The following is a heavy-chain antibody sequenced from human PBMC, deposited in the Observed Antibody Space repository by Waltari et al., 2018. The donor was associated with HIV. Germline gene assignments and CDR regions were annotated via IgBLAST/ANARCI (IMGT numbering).Heavy chain of an antibody. D-gene: IGHD6-19*01. J-gene: IGHJ3*02. V-gene: IGHV1-69*06. Sequence: QVQLVQSGAEVKKPGSSVKVSCKASGGTFSSYAISWVRQAPGQGLEWMGGIIPIFGTANYGQKCQGRVTITADKSTSTAYMELSSLRSEDTAVYYCARERGVAVAAPGAFDIWGQGTMVTVSS. CDR1: GGTFSSYA. CDR2: IIPIFGTA. CDR3: ARERGVAVAAPGAFDI.